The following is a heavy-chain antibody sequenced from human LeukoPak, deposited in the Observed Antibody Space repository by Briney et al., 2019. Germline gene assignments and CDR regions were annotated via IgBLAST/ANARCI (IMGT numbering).Heavy chain of an antibody. CDR1: GFTFSSYA. CDR2: ISSTGGST. D-gene: IGHD2-2*01. Sequence: GGSLRLSCAASGFTFSSYAMNWVRQAPGKGLEWFSAISSTGGSTYYADSVKGRFTIFRDNAKNTLYLQMNSLRAEDTAVYYCARDVRKYCSSTSCSDYWGQGTLVTVSS. V-gene: IGHV3-23*01. CDR3: ARDVRKYCSSTSCSDY. J-gene: IGHJ4*02.